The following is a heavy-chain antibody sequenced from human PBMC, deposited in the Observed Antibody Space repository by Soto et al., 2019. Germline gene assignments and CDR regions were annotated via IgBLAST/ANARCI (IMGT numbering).Heavy chain of an antibody. CDR3: ARVGYCSGGSCYYCYGMDV. D-gene: IGHD2-15*01. CDR2: IWYDGSNK. Sequence: QVQLLESGGGVVQPGRSLRLSCAASGFTFSSYGMHWVRQAPGKGLEWVAVIWYDGSNKYYADSVKGRFTISRDNSKNTLYLQMNSLRAEDTAVYYCARVGYCSGGSCYYCYGMDVWGQGTTVTVSS. CDR1: GFTFSSYG. V-gene: IGHV3-33*01. J-gene: IGHJ6*02.